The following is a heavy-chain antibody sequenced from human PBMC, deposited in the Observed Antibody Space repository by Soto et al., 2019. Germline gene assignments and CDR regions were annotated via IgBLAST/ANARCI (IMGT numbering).Heavy chain of an antibody. CDR2: IWYDGSNK. V-gene: IGHV3-33*01. CDR1: GFTFSSYG. J-gene: IGHJ3*02. CDR3: AREARPDAFDI. Sequence: AGGSLRLSCASSGFTFSSYGMHWVRQAPGKGLEWVAVIWYDGSNKYYADSVKGRFTISRDNSKNTLYLQMNSLRAEDTAVYYCAREARPDAFDIWGQGTMVTVSS.